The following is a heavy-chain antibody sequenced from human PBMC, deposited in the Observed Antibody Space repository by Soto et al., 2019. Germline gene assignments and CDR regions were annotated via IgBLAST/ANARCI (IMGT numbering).Heavy chain of an antibody. D-gene: IGHD1-20*01. Sequence: QITLKESGPTLVKPTQTLTLTCTFSGFSLNSRGVGVGWIRQPPGKALEWLALIYWDEDKHFSPSLKSRLTLTTDNSKNQVVLTMTNMDPVETGTYYCAHRGIIGMKSWFDPWGQGTMVTVSS. J-gene: IGHJ5*02. CDR2: IYWDEDK. V-gene: IGHV2-5*02. CDR3: AHRGIIGMKSWFDP. CDR1: GFSLNSRGVG.